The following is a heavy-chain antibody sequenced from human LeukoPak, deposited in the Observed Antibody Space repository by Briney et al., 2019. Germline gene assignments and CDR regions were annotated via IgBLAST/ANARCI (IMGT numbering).Heavy chain of an antibody. D-gene: IGHD3-22*01. CDR2: ISSSSTYT. CDR1: GFTLGNYN. CDR3: ARNPPGAYYDSSGHYPAPFDY. J-gene: IGHJ4*02. Sequence: GGSLRLSCAASGFTLGNYNMNWVRQAPEKGLEWVSSISSSSTYTYYADSVKGRFTISRDNAKNSLYLQINSLRAEDTALYYCARNPPGAYYDSSGHYPAPFDYWGQGTLVTVSS. V-gene: IGHV3-21*01.